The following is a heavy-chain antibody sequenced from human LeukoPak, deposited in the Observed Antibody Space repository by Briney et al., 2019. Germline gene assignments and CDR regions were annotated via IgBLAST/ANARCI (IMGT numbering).Heavy chain of an antibody. CDR1: GGSISSYY. Sequence: ETLSLTRTVSGGSISSYYWSWIRQPPGKGLEWIGYIYYSGSTNYNPSLKSRVTISVDTSKNQFSLKLSSVTAADTAVYYCASPTRHRWFDPWGQGTLVTVSS. J-gene: IGHJ5*02. V-gene: IGHV4-59*01. CDR3: ASPTRHRWFDP. CDR2: IYYSGST.